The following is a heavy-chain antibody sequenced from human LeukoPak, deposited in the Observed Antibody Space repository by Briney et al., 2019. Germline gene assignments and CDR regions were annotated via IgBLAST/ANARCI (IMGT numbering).Heavy chain of an antibody. V-gene: IGHV3-23*01. CDR2: ISGSGGST. Sequence: PGGSLRLSCAASGFTFSSYAMSWVRQVPGKGLEWVSAISGSGGSTYYADSVKGRFTISRDNSKNTLYLQMNSLRAEDTAVYYCAKRGYCTSTRCSNYFDYWGQGTLVTVSS. D-gene: IGHD2-2*01. CDR1: GFTFSSYA. CDR3: AKRGYCTSTRCSNYFDY. J-gene: IGHJ4*02.